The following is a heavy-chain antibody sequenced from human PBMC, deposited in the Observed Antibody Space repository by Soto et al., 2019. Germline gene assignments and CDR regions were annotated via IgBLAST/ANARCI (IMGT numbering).Heavy chain of an antibody. CDR3: AISGSLDRDFNY. V-gene: IGHV1-69*12. CDR1: GGTFSSDS. Sequence: VQLVQSGAEVKKPGSSVKVSCKASGGTFSSDSCSWVRQAPGQGLEWMGGIIPMFETPIYAQKIQDRATIPADESTIEAYKHLSSLSSGDTAVYYHAISGSLDRDFNYWGPGSLVTVS. J-gene: IGHJ4*02. D-gene: IGHD2-15*01. CDR2: IIPMFETP.